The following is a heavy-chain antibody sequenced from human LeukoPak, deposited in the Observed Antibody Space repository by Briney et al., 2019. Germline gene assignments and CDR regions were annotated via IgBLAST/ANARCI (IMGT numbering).Heavy chain of an antibody. CDR1: GFTFSSYE. D-gene: IGHD3-9*01. CDR3: ARGGSYYDILTGYELPNWFDP. Sequence: PGGSLRLSCAASGFTFSSYEMNWVRQAPGKGLEWVSYISSSGSTIYYADSVKGRFTISRDNAKNSLYLQMNSLRAEDTAVYYCARGGSYYDILTGYELPNWFDPWGQGTLVTVSS. V-gene: IGHV3-48*03. CDR2: ISSSGSTI. J-gene: IGHJ5*02.